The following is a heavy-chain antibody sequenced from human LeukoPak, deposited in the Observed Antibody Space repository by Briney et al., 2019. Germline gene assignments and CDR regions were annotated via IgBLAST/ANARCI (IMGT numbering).Heavy chain of an antibody. D-gene: IGHD2-15*01. J-gene: IGHJ3*02. Sequence: PGGSLRLSCAASGFTFSSYWMSWVRQAPGKGVEWVANIKQDGSEKYYADSVKGRFTISRDNAKNSLYLQMNSLRAEDTAVYYCARDLGYDAFDIWGQGTMVTVSS. V-gene: IGHV3-7*03. CDR3: ARDLGYDAFDI. CDR1: GFTFSSYW. CDR2: IKQDGSEK.